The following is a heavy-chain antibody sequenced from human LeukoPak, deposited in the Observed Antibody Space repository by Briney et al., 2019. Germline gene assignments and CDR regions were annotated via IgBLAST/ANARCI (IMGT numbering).Heavy chain of an antibody. D-gene: IGHD5-12*01. Sequence: SVKVSCKASGGTFSSYAISWVRQAPGQGLEWMGRIIPIFGTANYAQKFQGRVTITTDESTSTAYMELSSLRSEDTAVYYCARIYSYSGYYADSWGQGTLVTVSS. CDR3: ARIYSYSGYYADS. CDR1: GGTFSSYA. J-gene: IGHJ5*01. V-gene: IGHV1-69*05. CDR2: IIPIFGTA.